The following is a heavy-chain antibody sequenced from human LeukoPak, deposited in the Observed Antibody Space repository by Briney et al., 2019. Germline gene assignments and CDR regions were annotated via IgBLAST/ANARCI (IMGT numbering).Heavy chain of an antibody. CDR1: GGTFSSYA. J-gene: IGHJ6*02. D-gene: IGHD2-8*01. CDR2: IIPIFGTA. CDR3: APYCTNGVCYTSYYGMDV. V-gene: IGHV1-69*13. Sequence: SVKVSCKASGGTFSSYAISWVRQAPGQGLEWMGGIIPIFGTANYAQKFQGRVTITADESTSTAYMELSSLRSEDTAVYYCAPYCTNGVCYTSYYGMDVWGQGTTVTVSS.